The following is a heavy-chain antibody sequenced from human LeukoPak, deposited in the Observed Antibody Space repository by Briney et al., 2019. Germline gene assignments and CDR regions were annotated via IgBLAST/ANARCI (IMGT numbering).Heavy chain of an antibody. CDR1: GYTFTSLG. Sequence: ASVRVSCKASGYTFTSLGISWVRQAPGQGLEWMGWISPYNGNTNYPQKVQGRITVTTDTSTSTAYMELRSLRSDDTAVYYCARSAGYCSSTSCYVFDYWGQGTLVTVSS. CDR2: ISPYNGNT. D-gene: IGHD2-2*01. CDR3: ARSAGYCSSTSCYVFDY. V-gene: IGHV1-18*01. J-gene: IGHJ4*02.